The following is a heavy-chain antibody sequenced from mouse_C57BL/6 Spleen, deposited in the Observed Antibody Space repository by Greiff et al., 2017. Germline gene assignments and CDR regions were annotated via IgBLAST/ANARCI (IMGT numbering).Heavy chain of an antibody. CDR1: GYSITSGYY. Sequence: VQLQQSGPGLVKPSQSLSLTCPVTGYSITSGYYWNWFRQFPGNKLEWMGYISYDGSNNYNPSLKNRISITRDTSKNQFFLKLNSVTTEDTATYYCARRTTVVATDYAMDYWGQGTSVTAFS. V-gene: IGHV3-6*01. J-gene: IGHJ4*01. D-gene: IGHD1-1*01. CDR3: ARRTTVVATDYAMDY. CDR2: ISYDGSN.